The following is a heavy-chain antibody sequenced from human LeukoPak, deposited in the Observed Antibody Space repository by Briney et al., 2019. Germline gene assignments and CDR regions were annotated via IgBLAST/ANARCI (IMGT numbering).Heavy chain of an antibody. CDR3: TTGLILWWRSFFDY. CDR1: GFTFSNAW. V-gene: IGHV3-15*01. J-gene: IGHJ4*02. D-gene: IGHD2-21*01. CDR2: IKSKTGGGTT. Sequence: PGGSLRLSCAASGFTFSNAWMSWVRQAPGKGLEWVGRIKSKTGGGTTDYAAPVKGRFTISRDDSKNTLYLQMNSLKTEDTAVYYCTTGLILWWRSFFDYWGQGTLVTVSS.